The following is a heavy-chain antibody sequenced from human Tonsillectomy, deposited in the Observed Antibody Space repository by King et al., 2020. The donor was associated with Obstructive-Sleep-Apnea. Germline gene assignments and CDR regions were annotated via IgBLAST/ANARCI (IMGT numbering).Heavy chain of an antibody. J-gene: IGHJ6*02. V-gene: IGHV3-11*01. CDR1: GFTFSDYY. CDR2: ISGGGRTV. D-gene: IGHD6-13*01. CDR3: ARGGAGTTTYYGMDV. Sequence: VQLVESGGGLVKPGGSLRLSCAASGFTFSDYYMTWIRQAPGKGLEWVSYISGGGRTVYYADSMKGRFTISRDNAKNSLYLQMNSLRAEDTAVYYCARGGAGTTTYYGMDVWGQGTTVTVSS.